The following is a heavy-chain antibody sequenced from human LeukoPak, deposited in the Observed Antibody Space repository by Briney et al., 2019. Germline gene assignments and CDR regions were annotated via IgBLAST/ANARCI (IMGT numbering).Heavy chain of an antibody. J-gene: IGHJ4*02. Sequence: ASXKVSCKASGYTYTSYGISWVRQAPGQGLEWMGWISAYNGNTNYAQKLQGRVTMTTDTSTSTAYMELRSLRSDDTSVYFCAREDRIAARPIDYWGQGTLVTVSS. CDR3: AREDRIAARPIDY. V-gene: IGHV1-18*01. D-gene: IGHD6-6*01. CDR1: GYTYTSYG. CDR2: ISAYNGNT.